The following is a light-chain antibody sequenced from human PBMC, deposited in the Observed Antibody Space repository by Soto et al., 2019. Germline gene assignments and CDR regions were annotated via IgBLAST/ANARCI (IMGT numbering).Light chain of an antibody. CDR1: QSIRYY. Sequence: DIQLTQSPPTLSASVGDRVTITCRASQSIRYYLAWYQQMPGKAPKLLIYGASSLQSGVPSRFSGSGSGTEFPLTISSLQLDDFGTYFCKHQNSYYQPFGQGTKVDIK. CDR2: GAS. CDR3: KHQNSYYQP. V-gene: IGKV1-5*01. J-gene: IGKJ1*01.